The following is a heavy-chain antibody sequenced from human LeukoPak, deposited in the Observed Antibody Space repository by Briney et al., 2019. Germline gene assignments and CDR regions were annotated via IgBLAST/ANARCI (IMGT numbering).Heavy chain of an antibody. CDR2: IYPADSDT. D-gene: IGHD2-21*02. CDR3: ARLNCGGDCYSKYYFDY. CDR1: GYSFTTYW. J-gene: IGHJ4*02. V-gene: IGHV5-51*01. Sequence: GESLKISCQGSGYSFTTYWIGWVRQMPGKGLEWMGIIYPADSDTTYSPSFQGQVTISADKSISTAYLQWSSLKASDTAMYYCARLNCGGDCYSKYYFDYWGQGTLVTVSS.